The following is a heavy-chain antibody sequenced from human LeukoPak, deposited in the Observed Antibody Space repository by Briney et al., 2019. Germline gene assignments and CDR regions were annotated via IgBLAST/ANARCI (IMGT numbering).Heavy chain of an antibody. CDR3: AREATISS. Sequence: PGGSLRLSCATSGFTFSDYYMNWIRQTPGKGLEWVSYISPSGSNTYYADSVKGRFTISRDNAKNSLCLQMNSLRAEDTAVYYCAREATISSWGQGTLVTVSS. CDR1: GFTFSDYY. V-gene: IGHV3-11*01. D-gene: IGHD3-3*01. J-gene: IGHJ4*02. CDR2: ISPSGSNT.